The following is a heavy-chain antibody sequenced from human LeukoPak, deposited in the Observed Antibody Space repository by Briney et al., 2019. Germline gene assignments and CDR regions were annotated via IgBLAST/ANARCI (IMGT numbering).Heavy chain of an antibody. Sequence: GESLKISCKGSGYSFTSYWIGWVRQMPGKGLEWMGIIYPSDSDTRYSPSFQGQVTISADMSISIAFLQWSSLKASDTAMYYFAMCSGGSCYLNYFDYWGQGTLVTVSS. CDR3: AMCSGGSCYLNYFDY. D-gene: IGHD2-15*01. CDR2: IYPSDSDT. V-gene: IGHV5-51*01. J-gene: IGHJ4*02. CDR1: GYSFTSYW.